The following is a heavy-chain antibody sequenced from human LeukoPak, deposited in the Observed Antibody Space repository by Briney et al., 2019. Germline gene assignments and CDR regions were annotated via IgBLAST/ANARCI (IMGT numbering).Heavy chain of an antibody. CDR2: IWYDGSNK. Sequence: GGSLRLSCAASGFTFSSYGMHWVRQAPGKGLGWVAVIWYDGSNKYYADSVKGRFTISRDNSKNTLYLQMNSLRAEDTAVYYCAKDRTELVTNDWYFDLWGRGTLVTVSS. J-gene: IGHJ2*01. D-gene: IGHD3-9*01. CDR3: AKDRTELVTNDWYFDL. CDR1: GFTFSSYG. V-gene: IGHV3-33*06.